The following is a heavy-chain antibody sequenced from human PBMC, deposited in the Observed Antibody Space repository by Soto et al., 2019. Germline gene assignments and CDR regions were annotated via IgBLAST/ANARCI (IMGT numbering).Heavy chain of an antibody. CDR1: GYSFTNYW. Sequence: GECLKISCKGSGYSFTNYWIGWVRQMPGKGLEWMGIIYPGDSNTRYSPSFQGHVTISADKSISTAYLQWSTLKASDTAMYYCARQGYCSNTACYTVDYWGQGTLVTVSS. V-gene: IGHV5-51*01. CDR3: ARQGYCSNTACYTVDY. CDR2: IYPGDSNT. J-gene: IGHJ4*02. D-gene: IGHD2-2*02.